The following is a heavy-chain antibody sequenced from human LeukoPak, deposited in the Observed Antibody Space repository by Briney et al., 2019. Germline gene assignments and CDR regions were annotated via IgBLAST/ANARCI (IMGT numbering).Heavy chain of an antibody. Sequence: PGGSLRLSCAASGFTFDDHAMHWVRQAPGKGLEWVSGISWNSGSIGYADSVKGRFTISRDNAKNSLYLQMNSLRAEDTALYYCAKGQVDVAAAGPFDYWGQGTLVTVSP. CDR3: AKGQVDVAAAGPFDY. CDR2: ISWNSGSI. V-gene: IGHV3-9*01. CDR1: GFTFDDHA. J-gene: IGHJ4*02. D-gene: IGHD6-13*01.